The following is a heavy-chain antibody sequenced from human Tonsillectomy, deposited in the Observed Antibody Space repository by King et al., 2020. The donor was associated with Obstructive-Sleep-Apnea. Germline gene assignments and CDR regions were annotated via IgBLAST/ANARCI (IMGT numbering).Heavy chain of an antibody. Sequence: VQLVESGGGLVKPGGSLRLSCAASGFTFSDYYMSWIRQAPGKGLEWVSYISSSSSYTNYADSVKGRFTISRDNAKNSLYLQMNSLRAEDTAVYYCARAVVRGVIPNWFDPWGQGTLVTVSS. D-gene: IGHD3-10*01. CDR2: ISSSSSYT. CDR1: GFTFSDYY. J-gene: IGHJ5*02. V-gene: IGHV3-11*06. CDR3: ARAVVRGVIPNWFDP.